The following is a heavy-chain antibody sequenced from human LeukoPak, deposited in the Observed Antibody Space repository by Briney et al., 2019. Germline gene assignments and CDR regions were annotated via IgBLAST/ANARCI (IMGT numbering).Heavy chain of an antibody. J-gene: IGHJ4*02. CDR3: ARIWAEFQLVSDF. V-gene: IGHV1-18*01. D-gene: IGHD3-10*01. CDR2: ISGHNGNT. CDR1: GYTFNIYL. Sequence: GASVKVSCKASGYTFNIYLISWVRQVPGQGLEWMGWISGHNGNTDYAQKFKDRVTLTTDTSTTTAYMELRSLTSDDTAVYYCARIWAEFQLVSDFWRQGTLVTVSP.